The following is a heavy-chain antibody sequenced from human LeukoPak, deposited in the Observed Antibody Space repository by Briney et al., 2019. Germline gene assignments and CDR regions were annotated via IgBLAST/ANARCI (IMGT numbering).Heavy chain of an antibody. CDR2: IYYSGSA. V-gene: IGHV4-59*08. J-gene: IGHJ6*02. CDR1: GGSISSYY. CDR3: ARQATFYDFWSGYSLGDYYYYGMDV. Sequence: PSETLSLTCTVSGGSISSYYWTWIRQPPGQGLEWIGYIYYSGSANYNPSLKSRVTISVDTSKNQISLKLSYVTAADTAVYYCARQATFYDFWSGYSLGDYYYYGMDVWGQGTTVTVSS. D-gene: IGHD3-3*01.